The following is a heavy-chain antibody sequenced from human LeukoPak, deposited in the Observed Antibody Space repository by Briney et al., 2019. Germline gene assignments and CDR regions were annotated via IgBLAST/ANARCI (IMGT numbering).Heavy chain of an antibody. Sequence: GASVKVSCXASGYTFTGYYMHWVRQAPGQGLEWMGRINPNSGGTNYAQKFQGRVTMTRDTSISTAYMELSRLRSDDTAVYYCVGGDSSSWYAGYQPRRYNWFDPWGRGTLVTVSS. CDR2: INPNSGGT. V-gene: IGHV1-2*06. CDR3: VGGDSSSWYAGYQPRRYNWFDP. CDR1: GYTFTGYY. J-gene: IGHJ5*02. D-gene: IGHD6-13*01.